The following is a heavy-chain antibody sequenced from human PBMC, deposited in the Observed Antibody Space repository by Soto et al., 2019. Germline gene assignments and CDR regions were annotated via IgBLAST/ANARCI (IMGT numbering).Heavy chain of an antibody. CDR1: GFTFSIFG. D-gene: IGHD3-22*01. Sequence: GGSLRLSCAASGFTFSIFGMSWVRQAPGKGLEWVSTISGSGGSTYYAESVKGRFTISRDNSKNTLYLQMNSLRAEDTAVYYCAKDPDFYDSSGYPLRAFAIWGQVTMVTDSS. CDR3: AKDPDFYDSSGYPLRAFAI. J-gene: IGHJ3*02. CDR2: ISGSGGST. V-gene: IGHV3-23*01.